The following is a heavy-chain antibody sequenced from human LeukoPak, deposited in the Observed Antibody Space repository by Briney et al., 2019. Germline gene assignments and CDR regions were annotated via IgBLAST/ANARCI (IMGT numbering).Heavy chain of an antibody. V-gene: IGHV4-34*12. CDR2: IIHSGST. D-gene: IGHD1-1*01. CDR1: GGSFSGYY. Sequence: PSETLSLTCAVYGGSFSGYYWSWIRQPPGKGLEWIGEIIHSGSTNYNPSLKSRITISVDTSKNQFSLELSSVTAADTAVYYCARNWNDGSVDYWGPGTVVTVSS. CDR3: ARNWNDGSVDY. J-gene: IGHJ4*02.